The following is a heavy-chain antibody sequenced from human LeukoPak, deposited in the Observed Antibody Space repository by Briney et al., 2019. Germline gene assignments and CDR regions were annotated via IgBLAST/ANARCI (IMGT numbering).Heavy chain of an antibody. CDR1: GFTFSSYA. Sequence: GRSLRLSCAASGFTFSSYAMSWVRQAPGKGLEWVSAISGSGGSTYYADSVKGRFTISRDNSKNPLYLQMNSLRAEDTAVYYCAKLRDMGASNHFDYWGQGTLVTVSS. D-gene: IGHD1-26*01. CDR2: ISGSGGST. CDR3: AKLRDMGASNHFDY. J-gene: IGHJ4*02. V-gene: IGHV3-23*01.